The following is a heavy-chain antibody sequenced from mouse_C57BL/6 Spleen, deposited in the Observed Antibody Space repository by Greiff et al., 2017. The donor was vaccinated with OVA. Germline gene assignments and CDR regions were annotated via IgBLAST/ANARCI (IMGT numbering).Heavy chain of an antibody. CDR3: AFYYYGSSYPYYAMDY. Sequence: EVKLEESGPGLVKPSQSLSLTCSVTGYSITSGYYWNWIRQFPGNKLEWMGYISYDGSNNYNPSLKNRISITRDTSKNQFFLKLNSVTTEDTATYYCAFYYYGSSYPYYAMDYWGQGTSVTVSS. J-gene: IGHJ4*01. D-gene: IGHD1-1*01. CDR2: ISYDGSN. CDR1: GYSITSGYY. V-gene: IGHV3-6*01.